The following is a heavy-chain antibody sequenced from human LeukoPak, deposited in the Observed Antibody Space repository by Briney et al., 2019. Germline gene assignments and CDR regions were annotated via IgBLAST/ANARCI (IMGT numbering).Heavy chain of an antibody. Sequence: MPGGSLRLSCAASGFIFSDYFMSWIRQPPGKGLEWIGSIYYSGSTYYNPSLKSRVTISVDTSKNQFSLKLSSVTAADTAVYYCVGYDSSGYYYRIFDYWGQGTLVTVSS. CDR1: GFIFSDYF. V-gene: IGHV4-38-2*01. D-gene: IGHD3-22*01. J-gene: IGHJ4*02. CDR3: VGYDSSGYYYRIFDY. CDR2: IYYSGST.